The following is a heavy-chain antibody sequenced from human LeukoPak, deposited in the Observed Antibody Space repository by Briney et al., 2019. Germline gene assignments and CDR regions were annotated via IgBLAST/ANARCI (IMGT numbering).Heavy chain of an antibody. D-gene: IGHD6-19*01. J-gene: IGHJ6*03. CDR2: IYYSGST. CDR1: GGSIPSYY. Sequence: SETLSLTCTVSGGSIPSYYWSWIRQPPGQGLEWIGYIYYSGSTNYNPSLTSRVTISVDTPKNHFSLKLRSVTAADTAVYYCARVIAVAGTGYFYMDVWGKGTTVTVSS. V-gene: IGHV4-59*01. CDR3: ARVIAVAGTGYFYMDV.